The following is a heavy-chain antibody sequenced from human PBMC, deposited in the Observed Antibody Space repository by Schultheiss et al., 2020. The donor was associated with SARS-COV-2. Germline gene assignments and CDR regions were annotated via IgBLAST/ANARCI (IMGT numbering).Heavy chain of an antibody. CDR3: AKAEGITHSSRHGLDM. V-gene: IGHV3-9*01. J-gene: IGHJ3*02. D-gene: IGHD2-21*01. Sequence: GGSLRLSCAASGLTFDDDAMHWVRQAPGKGLEWVSGISWNSGSIGYADSVKGRFTISRDNSKSTLYLQMNSLRVEDTAVYYCAKAEGITHSSRHGLDMWGQGTMVTVSS. CDR2: ISWNSGSI. CDR1: GLTFDDDA.